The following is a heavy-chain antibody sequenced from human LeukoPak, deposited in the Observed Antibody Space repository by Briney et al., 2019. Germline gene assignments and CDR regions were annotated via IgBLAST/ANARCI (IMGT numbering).Heavy chain of an antibody. D-gene: IGHD3-10*01. CDR2: ISAYNSAYNGNT. Sequence: ASVKVSCKTSGYTFTAYNMHWVRQAPGQGLEWMGWISAYNSAYNGNTHYAQKLQGRVTMTTDTSTNTGYMELRSLRSDDTAVYYCAREYGSGSYTGIDYWGQGTLVTVSS. V-gene: IGHV1-18*04. CDR1: GYTFTAYN. J-gene: IGHJ4*02. CDR3: AREYGSGSYTGIDY.